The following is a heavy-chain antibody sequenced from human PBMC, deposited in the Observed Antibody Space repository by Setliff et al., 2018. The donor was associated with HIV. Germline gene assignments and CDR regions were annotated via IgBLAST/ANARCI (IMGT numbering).Heavy chain of an antibody. D-gene: IGHD3-3*01. CDR2: IDTDGSSA. CDR1: GFSFSNYW. CDR3: ARGTRTEAGITIFGVVDH. J-gene: IGHJ4*02. Sequence: GSLRLSCAASGFSFSNYWMHWVRQAPGKGLVWVSRIDTDGSSASYPDPVKGRFTISRDNAKNTLYLQMNSLRAEDTAVYYCARGTRTEAGITIFGVVDHWGQGTLVTVSS. V-gene: IGHV3-74*01.